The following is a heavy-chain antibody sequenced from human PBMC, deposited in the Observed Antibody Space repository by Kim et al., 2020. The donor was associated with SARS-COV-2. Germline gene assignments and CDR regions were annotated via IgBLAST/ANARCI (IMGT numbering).Heavy chain of an antibody. V-gene: IGHV3-30*18. Sequence: GGSLRLSCAASGFTFSSYGMHWVRQAPGKGLEWVAVISYDGSNKYYADSVKGRFTISRDNSKNTLYLQMNSLRAEDTAVYYCAKCILGYSTTYGMDVWGQGTTVTVSS. CDR1: GFTFSSYG. CDR3: AKCILGYSTTYGMDV. CDR2: ISYDGSNK. J-gene: IGHJ6*02. D-gene: IGHD6-13*01.